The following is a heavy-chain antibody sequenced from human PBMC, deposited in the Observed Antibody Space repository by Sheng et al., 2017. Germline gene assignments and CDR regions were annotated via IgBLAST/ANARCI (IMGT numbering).Heavy chain of an antibody. CDR3: XRSSGWYYFDY. V-gene: IGHV4-39*07. Sequence: QLQLQESGPGLVKPSETLSLTCTVSGGSISSSSYYWGWIRQPPGKGLEWIGSIYYSGSTYYNPSLKSRVTISVDTSKNQFSLKLSSVTAADTAVYYCXRSSGWYYFDYWGQGTLVTVSS. J-gene: IGHJ4*02. CDR1: GGSISSSSYY. D-gene: IGHD6-19*01. CDR2: IYYSGST.